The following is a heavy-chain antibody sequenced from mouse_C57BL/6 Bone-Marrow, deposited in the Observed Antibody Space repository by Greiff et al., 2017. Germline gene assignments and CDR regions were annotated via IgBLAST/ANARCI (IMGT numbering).Heavy chain of an antibody. CDR1: GYTFTDYY. Sequence: VMLVESGAELVRPGASVKLSCKASGYTFTDYYINWVKQRPGQGLEWIARIYPGSGNTYYNEKFKGKATLTAEKSSSTAYMQLSSLTSEDSAVYFWAREALGWLPAWFAYWGQGTLVTVSA. CDR3: AREALGWLPAWFAY. V-gene: IGHV1-76*01. J-gene: IGHJ3*01. D-gene: IGHD2-3*01. CDR2: IYPGSGNT.